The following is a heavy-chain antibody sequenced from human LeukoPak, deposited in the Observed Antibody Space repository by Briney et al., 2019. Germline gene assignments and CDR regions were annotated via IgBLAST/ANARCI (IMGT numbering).Heavy chain of an antibody. D-gene: IGHD2-2*01. CDR2: ISGSGGST. CDR3: AKEDVVVPAAGHYYYGMDV. V-gene: IGHV3-23*01. Sequence: GGSLRLSCAASGFAFSSYAMSWVRQAPGKGLEWVSAISGSGGSTYYADSVKGRFTISRDNSKNTLYLQMNSLRAEDTAVYYCAKEDVVVPAAGHYYYGMDVWGQGTTVTVSS. CDR1: GFAFSSYA. J-gene: IGHJ6*02.